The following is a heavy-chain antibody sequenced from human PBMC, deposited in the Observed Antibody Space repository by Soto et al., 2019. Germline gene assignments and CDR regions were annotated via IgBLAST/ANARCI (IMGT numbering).Heavy chain of an antibody. V-gene: IGHV4-59*13. D-gene: IGHD3-3*01. CDR2: IYYSGNT. CDR1: GDSMSHFY. Sequence: QEPLQESGPGLVKPSATLSLTCTVSGDSMSHFYWNWIRQSPGKGLEWIGYIYYSGNTNYNPSLRSRVAISVDTSKNQFYLKLSSVTAADTAVYYCARGVYDYWSGYYAGSGLDVWGQGTTVTVSS. CDR3: ARGVYDYWSGYYAGSGLDV. J-gene: IGHJ6*02.